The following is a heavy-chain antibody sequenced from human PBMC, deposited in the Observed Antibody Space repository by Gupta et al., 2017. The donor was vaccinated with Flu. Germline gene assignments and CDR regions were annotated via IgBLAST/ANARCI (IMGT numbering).Heavy chain of an antibody. D-gene: IGHD3-22*01. V-gene: IGHV3-30*18. CDR2: IPYDGRNI. Sequence: QVRLVESGGGVVQPGSSLKLSCAASGFSFNSYVMHWVRQAPGKGLEWVAIIPYDGRNIYYPDSVRGRVTIHRDNFRNTLSLQIDSLRPEDTGLYYCAKDAAADYYGSSGYLDSWGQGTLVTVSS. CDR1: GFSFNSYV. CDR3: AKDAAADYYGSSGYLDS. J-gene: IGHJ4*02.